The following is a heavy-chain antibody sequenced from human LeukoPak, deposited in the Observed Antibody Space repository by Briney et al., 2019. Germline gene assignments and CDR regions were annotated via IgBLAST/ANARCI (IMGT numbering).Heavy chain of an antibody. Sequence: ASVKVSCKASGDTFNNYAISWVRQAPGQGLEWMGGIIPIFGTANYAQKFQGRVTIITDESTSTAYMELSSLRSEDTAVYYCARTSLEWELPLDYWGQGTLVTVSS. J-gene: IGHJ4*02. V-gene: IGHV1-69*05. CDR3: ARTSLEWELPLDY. CDR2: IIPIFGTA. CDR1: GDTFNNYA. D-gene: IGHD1-26*01.